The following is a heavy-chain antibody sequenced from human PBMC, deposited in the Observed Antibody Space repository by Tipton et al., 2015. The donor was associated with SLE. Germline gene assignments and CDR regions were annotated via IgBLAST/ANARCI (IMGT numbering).Heavy chain of an antibody. V-gene: IGHV3-23*03. CDR3: AKVILGARTIDY. CDR2: IYSGGST. CDR1: GFTFSSYA. J-gene: IGHJ4*02. Sequence: SLRLSCAASGFTFSSYAMSWVRQAPGKGLEWVSVIYSGGSTYYADSVMSRFTISRDNSKNTLYLQLNSLRAEDTAVYYCAKVILGARTIDYWGQGTLVTVSS. D-gene: IGHD2-8*01.